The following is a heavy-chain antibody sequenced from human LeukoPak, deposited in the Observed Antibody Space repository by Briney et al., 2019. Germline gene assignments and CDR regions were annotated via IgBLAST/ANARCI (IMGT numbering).Heavy chain of an antibody. CDR1: GFTFSDYY. D-gene: IGHD2-8*01. CDR3: AKAKFSCNNGVCKFYFDY. V-gene: IGHV3-11*04. J-gene: IGHJ4*02. Sequence: PGGSLRLSCAASGFTFSDYYMSWIRQAPGKGLEWLSYISSSGTTIYSIDSLKGRFIISRDNAKKSLYLQMNSLRAEDTAVYYCAKAKFSCNNGVCKFYFDYWGQGTQVTVSS. CDR2: ISSSGTTI.